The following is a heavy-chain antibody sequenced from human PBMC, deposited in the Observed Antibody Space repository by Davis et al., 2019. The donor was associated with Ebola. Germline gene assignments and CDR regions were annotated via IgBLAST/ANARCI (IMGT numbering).Heavy chain of an antibody. V-gene: IGHV3-23*01. CDR2: ISGSGGTT. CDR3: AIADPHLRYGMDV. CDR1: VITFSSYA. J-gene: IGHJ6*04. Sequence: GESLKISCADSVITFSSYAMTWVRQAPGKGLEWVSAISGSGGTTYYAGSVKGRFTVSRDNSKKTMYLQMNSLRAEDTAVYYCAIADPHLRYGMDVWGKGTTVTVSS.